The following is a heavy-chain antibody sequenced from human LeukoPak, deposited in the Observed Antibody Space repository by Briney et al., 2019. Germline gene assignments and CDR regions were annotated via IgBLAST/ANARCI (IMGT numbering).Heavy chain of an antibody. CDR2: ISYSGST. CDR3: ARAVTGSWPLYYFDY. CDR1: GGPIRSYP. D-gene: IGHD6-13*01. J-gene: IGHJ4*02. V-gene: IGHV4-59*01. Sequence: SETLSLTCTVSGGPIRSYPWSWIRQPPGKGLEWIGDISYSGSTNYNPSLKSRVTISVDTSKNQFSLKLSSVTAADTAVYYCARAVTGSWPLYYFDYWGQGTLVTVSS.